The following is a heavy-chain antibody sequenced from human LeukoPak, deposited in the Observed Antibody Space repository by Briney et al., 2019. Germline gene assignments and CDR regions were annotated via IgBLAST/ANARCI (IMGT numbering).Heavy chain of an antibody. Sequence: ASVKVSCKASGYTFTSYGISWVRQAPGQGLEWMGWISAYNGNTNYAQKLQGRVTMTTDTSTSTAYMELRSLRSDDTAVYYCARRVGTMVRGVNQYYYYGMDVWGQGTTVTVSS. CDR2: ISAYNGNT. J-gene: IGHJ6*02. D-gene: IGHD3-10*01. CDR1: GYTFTSYG. CDR3: ARRVGTMVRGVNQYYYYGMDV. V-gene: IGHV1-18*01.